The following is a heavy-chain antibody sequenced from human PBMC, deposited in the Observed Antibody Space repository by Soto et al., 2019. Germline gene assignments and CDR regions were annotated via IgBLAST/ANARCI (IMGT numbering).Heavy chain of an antibody. Sequence: GGSLRLSCSASGFSVNNNCMTWVRQAPGRRPEWVAVIYTRGTTHYADFATGRFTFSRDNAKNTLYLQMDSLRPEDTAVYYCAKLWGYYFESWGEGTMVPVSP. CDR1: GFSVNNNC. V-gene: IGHV3-53*01. D-gene: IGHD2-21*01. J-gene: IGHJ4*02. CDR3: AKLWGYYFES. CDR2: IYTRGTT.